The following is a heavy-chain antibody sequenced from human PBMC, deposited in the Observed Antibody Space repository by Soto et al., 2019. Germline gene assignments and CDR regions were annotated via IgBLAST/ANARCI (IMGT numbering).Heavy chain of an antibody. J-gene: IGHJ3*02. V-gene: IGHV4-59*01. CDR1: GGSFSSYY. Sequence: PSETLSLTCTVSGGSFSSYYWSWIRQPPGKGLEWIGYIYDSGSTNYNPSLKSRVTISVDTSKNQFSLKVSSVTAADTAVYYCARETYYYDSSAFDIWGQGTMVTVSS. D-gene: IGHD3-22*01. CDR2: IYDSGST. CDR3: ARETYYYDSSAFDI.